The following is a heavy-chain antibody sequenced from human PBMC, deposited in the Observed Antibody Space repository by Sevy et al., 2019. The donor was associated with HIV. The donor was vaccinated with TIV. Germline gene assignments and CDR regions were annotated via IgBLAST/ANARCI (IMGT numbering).Heavy chain of an antibody. Sequence: ETLSLTCSVSGGSINNYYWSWIRQPPGKGLEWIGYFFYSGSTNYNPSLKSRATISTDTTRNQVSLKVRSVTAADTAVYYCARGIAAPRGMDVWGQGTTVTVSS. V-gene: IGHV4-59*01. J-gene: IGHJ6*02. CDR3: ARGIAAPRGMDV. CDR1: GGSINNYY. CDR2: FFYSGST. D-gene: IGHD6-13*01.